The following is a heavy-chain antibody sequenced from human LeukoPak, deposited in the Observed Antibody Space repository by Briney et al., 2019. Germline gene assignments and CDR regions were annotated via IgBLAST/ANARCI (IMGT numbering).Heavy chain of an antibody. CDR2: TYYRSKWYN. Sequence: SQTLSLTCAISGDSFSSKNAAWNWIRPFPSRGLEWLGRTYYRSKWYNDYAVSVKGRITINADTSKNQFSLQLNSVTPEDTAVYYCAREGVGVTMAHWGQGTLVTVSS. V-gene: IGHV6-1*01. CDR3: AREGVGVTMAH. J-gene: IGHJ4*02. D-gene: IGHD1-26*01. CDR1: GDSFSSKNAA.